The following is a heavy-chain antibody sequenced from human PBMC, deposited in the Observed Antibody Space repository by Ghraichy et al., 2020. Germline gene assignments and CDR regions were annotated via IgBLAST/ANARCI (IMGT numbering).Heavy chain of an antibody. Sequence: GESLNISCAASGFTFSSYAMSWVRQAPGKGLEWVSAISGSGGSTYYADSVKGRFTISRDNSKNTLYLQMNSLRAEDTAVYYCAKTPRLDYDSYGGGADYWGQGTLVTVSS. J-gene: IGHJ4*02. V-gene: IGHV3-23*01. D-gene: IGHD3-22*01. CDR3: AKTPRLDYDSYGGGADY. CDR2: ISGSGGST. CDR1: GFTFSSYA.